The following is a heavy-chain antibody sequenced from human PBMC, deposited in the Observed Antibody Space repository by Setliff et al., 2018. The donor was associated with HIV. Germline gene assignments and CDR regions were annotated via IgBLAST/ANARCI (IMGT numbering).Heavy chain of an antibody. J-gene: IGHJ4*02. CDR2: IRYDGSII. CDR1: GFTFSTYG. CDR3: ASAGGGNSGTRWFDY. Sequence: PGGSLRLSCVASGFTFSTYGMHWVRQAPGKGLEWVAFIRYDGSIIFYGDSVKSRFTVSRDNAKNSLYLHMNNLRAEDTAVYYCASAGGGNSGTRWFDYWGQGALVTVSS. V-gene: IGHV3-30*02. D-gene: IGHD2-21*02.